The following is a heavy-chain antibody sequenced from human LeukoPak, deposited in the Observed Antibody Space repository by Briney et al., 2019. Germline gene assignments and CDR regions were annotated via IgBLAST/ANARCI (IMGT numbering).Heavy chain of an antibody. CDR3: ARVLGGMSDNYYYYYMDV. CDR2: INPSGGST. CDR1: GYTFTSYY. V-gene: IGHV1-46*01. J-gene: IGHJ6*03. Sequence: ASVKVSCKASGYTFTSYYMHWVRQAPGQGLEWMGIINPSGGSTSYAQKFQGRVTMTRDMSTSTVYMELSSLRSEDTAVYYCARVLGGMSDNYYYYYMDVWGKGTTVTVSS. D-gene: IGHD3-10*01.